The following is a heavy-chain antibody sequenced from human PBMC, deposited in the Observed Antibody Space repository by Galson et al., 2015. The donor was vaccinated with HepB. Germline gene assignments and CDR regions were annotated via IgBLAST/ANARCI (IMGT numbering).Heavy chain of an antibody. CDR2: IDPNSGDT. Sequence: SVKVSCKASGYNFIAYYIHWVRQAPGQGLEWMGRIDPNSGDTNYGQRFQGRVTMTRDTSSSTAYMELSRLRSDDTAAYFCARLGSSGWPNYYYYYGMDVWCQGTTVTVSS. J-gene: IGHJ6*02. CDR3: ARLGSSGWPNYYYYYGMDV. D-gene: IGHD6-19*01. V-gene: IGHV1-2*06. CDR1: GYNFIAYY.